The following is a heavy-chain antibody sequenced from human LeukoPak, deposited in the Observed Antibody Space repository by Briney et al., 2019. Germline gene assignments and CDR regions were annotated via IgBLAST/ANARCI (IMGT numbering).Heavy chain of an antibody. CDR2: INPNSGGT. Sequence: ASVKVSCKASDYSFTIYDITWVRQAPGQGLEWMGWINPNSGGTNYAQKFQGRVTMTRDTSISTAYMELSRLRSDDTAVYYCARVDWNSPQGGLDYWGQGTLVTVSS. CDR3: ARVDWNSPQGGLDY. CDR1: DYSFTIYD. J-gene: IGHJ4*02. D-gene: IGHD1-7*01. V-gene: IGHV1-2*02.